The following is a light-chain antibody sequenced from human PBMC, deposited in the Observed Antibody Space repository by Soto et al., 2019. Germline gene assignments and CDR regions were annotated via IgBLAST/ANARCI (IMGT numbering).Light chain of an antibody. V-gene: IGLV2-11*01. Sequence: QSFLTQPRSVSGSAGQSVAISCTGTSSDVGGYNYVSWYQQHPGKAPKLMIYDVTKRPSGVPDRFSASKSGNTASLTISGLQADDEADYYCCSYAGSYSYVFGTGTKVTVL. CDR2: DVT. CDR1: SSDVGGYNY. CDR3: CSYAGSYSYV. J-gene: IGLJ1*01.